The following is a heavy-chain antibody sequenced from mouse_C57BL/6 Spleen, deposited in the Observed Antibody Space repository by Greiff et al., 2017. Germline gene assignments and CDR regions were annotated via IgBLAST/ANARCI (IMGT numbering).Heavy chain of an antibody. CDR1: GFTFSDYG. J-gene: IGHJ4*01. V-gene: IGHV5-17*01. CDR2: ISSGSSTI. CDR3: AREYYYYGMDY. D-gene: IGHD5-2*01. Sequence: EVMLVESGGGLVKPGGSLKLSCAASGFTFSDYGMHWVRQAPEKGLEWVAYISSGSSTIYYADTVKGRFTISRDNAKNTLFLQMTSLRSEDTAMYYCAREYYYYGMDYWGQGTSVTVSS.